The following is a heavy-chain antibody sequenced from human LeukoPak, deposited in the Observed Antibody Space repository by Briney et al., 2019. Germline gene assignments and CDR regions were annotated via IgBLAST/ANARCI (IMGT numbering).Heavy chain of an antibody. J-gene: IGHJ4*02. V-gene: IGHV4-34*01. CDR2: INHGGST. D-gene: IGHD3-3*01. CDR3: ARASPKKTYCDFWSGYYISYYFDY. Sequence: PSETLSLTCAVYGGSFSGYHWSWIRQPPGKGLEWIGEINHGGSTNYNPSLKSRVTISVDTSKNQFSLKLSSVTAADTAVYYCARASPKKTYCDFWSGYYISYYFDYWGQGTLVTVPS. CDR1: GGSFSGYH.